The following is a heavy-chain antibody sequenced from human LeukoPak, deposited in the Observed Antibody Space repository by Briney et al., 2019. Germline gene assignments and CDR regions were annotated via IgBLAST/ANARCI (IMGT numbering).Heavy chain of an antibody. CDR3: AKAGGVPTLVY. Sequence: PSETLSLTCAVSGVSITSATWWSWVRQPPGKGLEWIGEIYHSGSTNYNPSLESRVTISLDKSQNQFSLKLSSMTAADPAGYYLAKAGGVPTLVYWGQGKLVTVST. D-gene: IGHD4-23*01. CDR1: GVSITSATW. CDR2: IYHSGST. J-gene: IGHJ4*02. V-gene: IGHV4-4*02.